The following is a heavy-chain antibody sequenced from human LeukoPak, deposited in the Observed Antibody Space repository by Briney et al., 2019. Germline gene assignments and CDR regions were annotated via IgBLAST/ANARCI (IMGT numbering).Heavy chain of an antibody. CDR2: ISYDGSNK. D-gene: IGHD3-10*01. CDR3: AKRVVMGRFGEGYGMDV. V-gene: IGHV3-30*18. J-gene: IGHJ6*02. CDR1: GFTFSSYW. Sequence: PGGSLRLSCAASGFTFSSYWMHWVRQAPGKGLEWVAVISYDGSNKYYADSVKGRFTISRDNSKNTLYLQMNSLRAEDTAVYYCAKRVVMGRFGEGYGMDVWGQGTTVTVSS.